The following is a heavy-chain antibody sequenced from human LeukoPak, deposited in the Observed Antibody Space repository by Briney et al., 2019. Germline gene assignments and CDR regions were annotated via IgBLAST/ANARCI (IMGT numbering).Heavy chain of an antibody. CDR3: ASIPSNVDTAMPLLNYYYYYMDV. D-gene: IGHD5-18*01. Sequence: PGGSLRLSCAASGFTFSSYAMHWVRQAPGKGLEWVAVISHDGSNKYYADSVKGRFTISRDNSKNTLYLQMNSLRAEDTAVYYCASIPSNVDTAMPLLNYYYYYMDVWGKGTTVTISS. J-gene: IGHJ6*03. CDR2: ISHDGSNK. CDR1: GFTFSSYA. V-gene: IGHV3-30*04.